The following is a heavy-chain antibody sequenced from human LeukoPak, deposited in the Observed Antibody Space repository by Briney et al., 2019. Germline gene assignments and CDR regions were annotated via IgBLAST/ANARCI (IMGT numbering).Heavy chain of an antibody. J-gene: IGHJ4*02. V-gene: IGHV3-7*01. Sequence: GGSLRLSCAASGFTFSNYWMAWVRKAPGKGLEWVAHINQDGSKEHYMDSVKARFTISRDNAKSSLSLQMNSLRAEDTAVYYCVRDGGVSGYDLLDYWGQGTLVTVSS. CDR3: VRDGGVSGYDLLDY. D-gene: IGHD5-12*01. CDR2: INQDGSKE. CDR1: GFTFSNYW.